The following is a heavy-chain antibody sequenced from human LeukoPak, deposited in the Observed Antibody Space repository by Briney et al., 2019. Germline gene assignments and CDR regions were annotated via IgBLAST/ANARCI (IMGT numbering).Heavy chain of an antibody. J-gene: IGHJ4*02. CDR3: ARRCLSSSGYSYFDY. CDR2: IYPGDSDT. V-gene: IGHV5-51*01. CDR1: GYSFTSYW. D-gene: IGHD3-22*01. Sequence: GESLKISCKGSGYSFTSYWIGWVRQMPGKGLEWMGIIYPGDSDTRYSPSFQGQVTISADKSISTAYLQWSSLKASDTAMYYCARRCLSSSGYSYFDYWGQGTLVTVSS.